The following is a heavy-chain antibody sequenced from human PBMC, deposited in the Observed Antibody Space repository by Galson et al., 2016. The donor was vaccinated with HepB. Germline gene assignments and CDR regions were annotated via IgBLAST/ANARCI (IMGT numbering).Heavy chain of an antibody. J-gene: IGHJ3*02. V-gene: IGHV3-23*01. CDR2: ISNSGVLT. CDR3: AKDPQGFLWFGNLHDAFDI. CDR1: GFAFRNYG. D-gene: IGHD3-10*01. Sequence: SLRLSCAASGFAFRNYGMSWVRQAPGKGLEWVSSISNSGVLTYYADSVKGWFTISRDNSKSTLYLQMNSMRDEDTAVYYCAKDPQGFLWFGNLHDAFDIWGQGTMVTFSS.